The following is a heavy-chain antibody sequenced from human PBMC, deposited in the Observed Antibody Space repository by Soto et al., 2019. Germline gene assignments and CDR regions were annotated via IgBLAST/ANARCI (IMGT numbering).Heavy chain of an antibody. CDR3: AVCYWEYNWFDP. V-gene: IGHV4-39*01. J-gene: IGHJ5*02. CDR2: IYYSGST. Sequence: SETLSLTCTVSGGSISSSSYYWGWIRQPPGKGLEWIGSIYYSGSTYYNPSLKSRVTISVDTSKNQFSLKLSSVTAADTAVYYCAVCYWEYNWFDPWGQGTLVTVSS. D-gene: IGHD2-15*01. CDR1: GGSISSSSYY.